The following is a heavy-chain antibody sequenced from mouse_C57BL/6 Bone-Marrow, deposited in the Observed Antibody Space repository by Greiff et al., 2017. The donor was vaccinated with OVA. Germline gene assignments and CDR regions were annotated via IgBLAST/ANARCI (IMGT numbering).Heavy chain of an antibody. J-gene: IGHJ2*01. D-gene: IGHD2-12*01. CDR2: ILPGSGST. CDR1: GYTFTGYW. V-gene: IGHV1-9*01. Sequence: QVQLKQSGAELMKPGASVKLSCKATGYTFTGYWIEWVKQRPGHGLEWIGEILPGSGSTNYNEKFKGKATFTADTSSNTAYMQLSILTTEDSAIYYCAYAYYRHWGFDYWGQGTTLTVSA. CDR3: AYAYYRHWGFDY.